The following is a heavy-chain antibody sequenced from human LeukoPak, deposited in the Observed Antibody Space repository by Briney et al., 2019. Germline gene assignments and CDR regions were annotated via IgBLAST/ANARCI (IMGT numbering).Heavy chain of an antibody. Sequence: ASVKVSCKASGYTFTSYGISWVRQAPGQGLEWMGWISAYNGNTNYAQKLQGRVTMTTDTSTSTAYMELRSLGSDDTAVYYCAYSYSVGGDYYYGMDVWGQGTTVTVSS. V-gene: IGHV1-18*01. J-gene: IGHJ6*02. D-gene: IGHD2-15*01. CDR1: GYTFTSYG. CDR3: AYSYSVGGDYYYGMDV. CDR2: ISAYNGNT.